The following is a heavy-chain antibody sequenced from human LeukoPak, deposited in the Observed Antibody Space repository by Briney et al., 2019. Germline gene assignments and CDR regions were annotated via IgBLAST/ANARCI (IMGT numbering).Heavy chain of an antibody. J-gene: IGHJ6*02. CDR1: GGSINSYY. V-gene: IGHV4-4*07. D-gene: IGHD4-11*01. Sequence: SETLSLTCTASGGSINSYYWSWLRQPAGKGLERIGRIYTSGSTNYNPSLKSRVTMSVDTSKNQFTLKLSSVAAADTAVYYCARGDYSNSGPRFYYYYGMDVWGQGTTVTVSS. CDR3: ARGDYSNSGPRFYYYYGMDV. CDR2: IYTSGST.